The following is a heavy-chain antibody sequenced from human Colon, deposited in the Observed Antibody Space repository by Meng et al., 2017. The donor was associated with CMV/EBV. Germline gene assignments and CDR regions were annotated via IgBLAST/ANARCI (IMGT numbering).Heavy chain of an antibody. CDR2: ISFDGRNT. D-gene: IGHD4-23*01. V-gene: IGHV3-30*04. J-gene: IGHJ6*02. CDR3: ATVGGNSGSYYYGLDV. CDR1: GFTFDSYA. Sequence: GESLKISCATSGFTFDSYAMHWVRQTPGKGLEWVALISFDGRNTYYADSVKGRFTISRDNFKVTLYLQMNSVRLEDTAVYYCATVGGNSGSYYYGLDVWGQGTTVTVSS.